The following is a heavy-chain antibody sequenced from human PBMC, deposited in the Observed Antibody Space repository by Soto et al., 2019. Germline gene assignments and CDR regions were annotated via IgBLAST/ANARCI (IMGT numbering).Heavy chain of an antibody. CDR1: GFTFSSYA. CDR3: ARDRARYCSGGSCFSFDY. D-gene: IGHD2-15*01. CDR2: ISYDGSNK. Sequence: PGGSLRLSCAASGFTFSSYAMHWVRQAPGKGLEWVAVISYDGSNKYYADSVKGRFTISRDNSKNTLYLQMNSLRAEDTAVYYCARDRARYCSGGSCFSFDYWGQGTLVTVSS. J-gene: IGHJ4*02. V-gene: IGHV3-30-3*01.